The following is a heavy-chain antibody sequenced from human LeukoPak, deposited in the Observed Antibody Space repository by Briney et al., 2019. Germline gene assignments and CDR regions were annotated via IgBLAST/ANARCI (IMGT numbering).Heavy chain of an antibody. J-gene: IGHJ6*02. CDR2: ISSSSYI. Sequence: GGSLRLSCAASGFTFSSYSMNWVRQAPGKGLEWVSSISSSSYIYYADPVKGRFTISRDNAKNSLYLQMNSLRAEDTAVYYCARDLPTGTTGYYGMDVWGQGTTVTVSS. CDR3: ARDLPTGTTGYYGMDV. CDR1: GFTFSSYS. D-gene: IGHD1-1*01. V-gene: IGHV3-21*01.